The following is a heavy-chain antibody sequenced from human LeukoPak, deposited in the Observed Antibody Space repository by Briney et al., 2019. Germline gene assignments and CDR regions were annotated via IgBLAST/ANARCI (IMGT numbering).Heavy chain of an antibody. D-gene: IGHD6-13*01. V-gene: IGHV3-48*01. Sequence: GGSLRLSCAASGFTFSSYSMNWVRQAPGKGLEWVSDISRSSSTIYYADSVKGRFTISRVNAKNSLYLQMNSLRAEDTAVYYCARAGYSASWYQDWGQGTLVTVSS. CDR3: ARAGYSASWYQD. J-gene: IGHJ4*02. CDR1: GFTFSSYS. CDR2: ISRSSSTI.